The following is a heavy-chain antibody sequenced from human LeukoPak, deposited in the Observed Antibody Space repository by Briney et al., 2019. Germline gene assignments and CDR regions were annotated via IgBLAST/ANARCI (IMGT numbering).Heavy chain of an antibody. Sequence: SETLSLTCTVSGGSIGSYYWSWIRQPPGKGLEWIGYIYYSGSTNYNSSLKSRVTISVDTSENQFSLKLSSVTAADTAVYYCARVYYAFDIWGQGTMVTVSS. CDR2: IYYSGST. CDR1: GGSIGSYY. V-gene: IGHV4-59*01. J-gene: IGHJ3*02. D-gene: IGHD3-22*01. CDR3: ARVYYAFDI.